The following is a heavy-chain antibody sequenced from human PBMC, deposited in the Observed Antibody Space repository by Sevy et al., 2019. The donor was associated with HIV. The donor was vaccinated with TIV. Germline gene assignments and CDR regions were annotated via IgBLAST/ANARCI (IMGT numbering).Heavy chain of an antibody. CDR1: GFSFSTYW. CDR2: IKQEGSEK. J-gene: IGHJ3*02. Sequence: GGSLRLSCAASGFSFSTYWMTWVRQAPGKGLEGGANIKQEGSEKYYVDSVTGRFTISSDNAKNSLHLQMNSLRAEDTAVYYCARDGGFCSGGTCYDVFDIWGQGTMVTVSS. D-gene: IGHD2-15*01. CDR3: ARDGGFCSGGTCYDVFDI. V-gene: IGHV3-7*01.